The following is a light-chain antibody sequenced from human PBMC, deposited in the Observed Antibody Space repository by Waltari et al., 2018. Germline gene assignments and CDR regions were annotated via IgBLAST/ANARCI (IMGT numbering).Light chain of an antibody. V-gene: IGLV2-14*01. CDR3: SSYTTSSAPGV. CDR2: EVS. J-gene: IGLJ1*01. CDR1: DSDVGAYDF. Sequence: QSALTQPASVSGSPGQSITISCSGTDSDVGAYDFVSWYHQHPGQAPPLIIYEVSNRSSGISSRFSASTSGNTAALTISGLQAEDEADYYCSSYTTSSAPGVFGTGTRVTVL.